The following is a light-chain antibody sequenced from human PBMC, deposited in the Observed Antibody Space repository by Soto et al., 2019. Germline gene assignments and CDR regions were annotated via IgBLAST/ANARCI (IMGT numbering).Light chain of an antibody. J-gene: IGKJ4*01. V-gene: IGKV3-20*01. CDR1: QSVDIN. CDR3: QQYGSSLLT. CDR2: GAS. Sequence: EIVLTQSPATLSLSPGERATLSCRASQSVDINLAWYQQRAGQAPRLLVYGASSRATGIPDRFSGSGSGTDFTLTISRLEPEDFAVYYCQQYGSSLLTFGGGTKVDIK.